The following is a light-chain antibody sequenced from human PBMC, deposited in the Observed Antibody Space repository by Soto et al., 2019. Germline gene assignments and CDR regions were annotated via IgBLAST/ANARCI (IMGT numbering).Light chain of an antibody. V-gene: IGKV3-15*01. CDR2: GAS. J-gene: IGKJ1*01. CDR1: QSLRSS. CDR3: QQYNIWPQT. Sequence: VMTQSPATLSVSPGERATLSCRASQSLRSSLAWYQQKPGQAPRLLIYGASTRATGIPARFSGSGYGTEFTLTISSLQSEDFAVYFCQQYNIWPQTFGQGNKVEIK.